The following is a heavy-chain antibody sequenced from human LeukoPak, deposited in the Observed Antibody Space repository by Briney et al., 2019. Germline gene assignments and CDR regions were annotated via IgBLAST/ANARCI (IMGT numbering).Heavy chain of an antibody. J-gene: IGHJ4*02. CDR3: TRDDGYFDY. CDR2: VKSKTDGGTT. CDR1: GFTFSNAW. Sequence: GGSLRLSCAASGFTFSNAWVSWVRQAPGKGLEWVGRVKSKTDGGTTDYAAPVKGRFTVSRDDSKHTLYLQMNSLKSEDTAVYYCTRDDGYFDYWGQGTLVTVSS. V-gene: IGHV3-15*01.